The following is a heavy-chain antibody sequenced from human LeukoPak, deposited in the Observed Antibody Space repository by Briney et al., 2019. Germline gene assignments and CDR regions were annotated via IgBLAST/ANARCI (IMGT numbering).Heavy chain of an antibody. D-gene: IGHD2-2*02. Sequence: SETLSLTCTVSGGSISGYYWSWIRQSPGKRLEWIAYISFTGNTNYNPSLKSRVTISLDTSKTHFSLTLSSLTAADTAVYYCARGCSSTSCYTGIFGGSAFDYWGQGTLVTVSS. CDR2: ISFTGNT. J-gene: IGHJ4*02. CDR3: ARGCSSTSCYTGIFGGSAFDY. V-gene: IGHV4-59*08. CDR1: GGSISGYY.